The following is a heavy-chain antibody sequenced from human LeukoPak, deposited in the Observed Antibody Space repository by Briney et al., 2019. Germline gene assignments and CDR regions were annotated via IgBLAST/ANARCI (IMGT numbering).Heavy chain of an antibody. CDR2: IKSKTDGGTT. D-gene: IGHD3-9*01. V-gene: IGHV3-15*01. CDR1: GFTFSNAW. J-gene: IGHJ6*04. CDR3: TTLSRYFDWLFAGDV. Sequence: GGSLRLSCAASGFTFSNAWMSWVRQAPGKGLEWVGRIKSKTDGGTTDYAAPVKGRFTISRDDSKNTLYLQMNSLKTEDTAVYYCTTLSRYFDWLFAGDVWGKGTTVTISS.